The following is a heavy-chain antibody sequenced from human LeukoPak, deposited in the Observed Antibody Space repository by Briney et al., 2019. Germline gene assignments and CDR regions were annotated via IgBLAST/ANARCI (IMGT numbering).Heavy chain of an antibody. CDR1: GGSISSYY. CDR2: IYYSGST. D-gene: IGHD1-1*01. J-gene: IGHJ4*02. V-gene: IGHV4-59*01. Sequence: PSETLSLTCTVSGGSISSYYWSWIRQPPGKGLEWIGYIYYSGSTNYNPSLKSRVTISVDTSKNQFSLKLSSVTAEDTAVYYCARVGSNRFWNWDYWGQGTLVTVSS. CDR3: ARVGSNRFWNWDY.